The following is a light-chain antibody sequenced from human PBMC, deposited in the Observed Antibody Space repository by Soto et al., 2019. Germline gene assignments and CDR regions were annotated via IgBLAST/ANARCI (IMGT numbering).Light chain of an antibody. CDR1: QSVSSSY. CDR2: GAS. Sequence: EIVLTQSPGTLSLSPGERATLSCRAIQSVSSSYLAWYQQKPGQAPRLLIYGASSRATGIPDRFSGSGSGTDFTLTISRLEPEDFAVYYCQQYNHWHPVTFGGGTKVDI. J-gene: IGKJ4*01. V-gene: IGKV3-20*01. CDR3: QQYNHWHPVT.